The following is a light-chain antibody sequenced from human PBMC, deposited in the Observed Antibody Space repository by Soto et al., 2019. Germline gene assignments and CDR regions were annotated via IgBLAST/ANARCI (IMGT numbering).Light chain of an antibody. CDR2: EVS. J-gene: IGLJ2*01. Sequence: QSALTQPASVSGSPGQSITISCTGTSSDVGGYNYVSWYQQHPGKAPKLMIYEVSNGPSGVSNRFSGSKSGNTASLTISGLQAEDEADYYCSSYTSSSPVVFGGGTKVTVL. CDR1: SSDVGGYNY. V-gene: IGLV2-14*01. CDR3: SSYTSSSPVV.